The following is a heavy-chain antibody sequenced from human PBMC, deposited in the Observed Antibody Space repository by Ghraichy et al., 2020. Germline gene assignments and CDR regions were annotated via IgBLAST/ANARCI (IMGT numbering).Heavy chain of an antibody. J-gene: IGHJ5*02. CDR3: ARTHGDCSSTSCHVSWFDP. CDR2: IYYSGST. D-gene: IGHD2-2*01. CDR1: GGSISSYY. V-gene: IGHV4-59*01. Sequence: SETLSLTCTVSGGSISSYYWSWIRQPPGKGLEWIGYIYYSGSTNYNPSLKSRVTISVDTSKNQFSLKLSSVTAADTAVYYCARTHGDCSSTSCHVSWFDPWGQGTLVTVSS.